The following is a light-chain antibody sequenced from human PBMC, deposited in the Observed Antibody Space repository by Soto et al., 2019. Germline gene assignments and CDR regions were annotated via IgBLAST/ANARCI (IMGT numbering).Light chain of an antibody. J-gene: IGKJ5*01. CDR2: GAS. CDR3: QQYGSSPIT. CDR1: QSVSSN. Sequence: EIVMTQFPATLSVSPGERAALSCRASQSVSSNLAWYQQKPGQPPRLLIYGASTRATGIPDRFSGSGSGTDFTLTISRLEPEDFAVYYCQQYGSSPITFGQGTRLEIK. V-gene: IGKV3-20*01.